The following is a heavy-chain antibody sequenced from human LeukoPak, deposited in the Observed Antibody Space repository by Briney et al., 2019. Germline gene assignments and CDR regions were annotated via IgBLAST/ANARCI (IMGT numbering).Heavy chain of an antibody. D-gene: IGHD5-18*01. Sequence: GGSLRLSCAASGFTFSSYWMSWVRQAPGKGLEWVANIKQDGSEKCYVDSVKGRFTISRDNAKNSLYLQMNSLRAEDTAVYYCARIHFYYYYYGMDVWGQGTTVTVSS. CDR3: ARIHFYYYYYGMDV. CDR1: GFTFSSYW. V-gene: IGHV3-7*01. CDR2: IKQDGSEK. J-gene: IGHJ6*02.